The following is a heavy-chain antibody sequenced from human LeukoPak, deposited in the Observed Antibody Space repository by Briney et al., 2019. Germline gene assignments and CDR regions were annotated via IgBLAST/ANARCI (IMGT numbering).Heavy chain of an antibody. V-gene: IGHV3-30*18. CDR2: ISYDGSNK. D-gene: IGHD2-2*01. J-gene: IGHJ4*02. CDR3: AKDRVVPAAMNTEYGPDY. Sequence: GGSLRLSCAASGFTFSSYGMHWVRQAPGKGLEWVAVISYDGSNKYYADSVKGRFTISRDNSKNTLYLQMNSLRAEDTAVYYCAKDRVVPAAMNTEYGPDYWGQRTLVTVSS. CDR1: GFTFSSYG.